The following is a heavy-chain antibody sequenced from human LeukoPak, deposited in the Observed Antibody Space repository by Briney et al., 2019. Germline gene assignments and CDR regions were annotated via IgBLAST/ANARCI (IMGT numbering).Heavy chain of an antibody. Sequence: GGPLRLSCAASGFTFNSYGMSWVRQAPGKGLEWVSSFSGSGAGAYYAEPVKGRFTVSRDNFKNRLYLQMNSLRAEDTAVYYCAKGRVAGNGWTFNDYWGQGTLVTVSS. D-gene: IGHD6-19*01. CDR3: AKGRVAGNGWTFNDY. V-gene: IGHV3-23*01. J-gene: IGHJ4*02. CDR1: GFTFNSYG. CDR2: FSGSGAGA.